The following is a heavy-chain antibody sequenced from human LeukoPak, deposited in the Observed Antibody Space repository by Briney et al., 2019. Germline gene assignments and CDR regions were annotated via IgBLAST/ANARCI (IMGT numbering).Heavy chain of an antibody. CDR1: GFTFSSYA. V-gene: IGHV3-30*04. CDR3: ARDWRGGSNKYYYGMDV. D-gene: IGHD3-10*01. J-gene: IGHJ6*04. Sequence: GRSLRLSCAASGFTFSSYAMHWVRQAPGKGLEWVAVISYDGSNKYYADSVKGRFTNSRDNSKNTLYLQMNSLRAEDTAVYYYARDWRGGSNKYYYGMDVWGKGTTVTVSS. CDR2: ISYDGSNK.